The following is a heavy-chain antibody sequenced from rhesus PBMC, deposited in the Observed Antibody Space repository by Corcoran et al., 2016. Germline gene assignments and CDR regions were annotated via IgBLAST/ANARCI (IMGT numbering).Heavy chain of an antibody. V-gene: IGHV3-132*01. J-gene: IGHJ6*01. CDR3: ARGIRDYYGLDS. CDR1: GFTFSSYG. CDR2: IILAGGT. D-gene: IGHD2-2*01. Sequence: VQLVETGGGLVQPGGSLKLSCAASGFTFSSYGMSWVRQAPGKGLEWVSGIILAGGTYYPDFVKGRFTISRYNAKNSLYLQMNSLRAEDTAVYYCARGIRDYYGLDSWGQGVVVTVSS.